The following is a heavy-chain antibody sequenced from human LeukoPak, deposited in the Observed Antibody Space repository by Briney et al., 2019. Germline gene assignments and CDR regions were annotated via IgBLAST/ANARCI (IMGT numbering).Heavy chain of an antibody. D-gene: IGHD6-19*01. CDR2: IYHSGST. V-gene: IGHV4-4*02. J-gene: IGHJ3*02. Sequence: SGTLSLTCAVSGGSISSSNWWSWVRQPPGKGLEWIGEIYHSGSTNYNPSLKSRVTISVDKSKNQFSLKLSSVTAADTAVYYCARDRAVAEYLNDAFDIWGQGTMVTVSS. CDR1: GGSISSSNW. CDR3: ARDRAVAEYLNDAFDI.